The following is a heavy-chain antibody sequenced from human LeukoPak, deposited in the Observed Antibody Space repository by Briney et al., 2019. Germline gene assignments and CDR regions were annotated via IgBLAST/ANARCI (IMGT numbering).Heavy chain of an antibody. CDR2: IYYSGST. D-gene: IGHD3/OR15-3a*01. CDR3: ARDFRGGTGGLDF. CDR1: GVSINSGDYY. J-gene: IGHJ4*02. V-gene: IGHV4-30-4*01. Sequence: SQTLSLTCTVSGVSINSGDYYWSWIRQSPGKGLEWIGYIYYSGSTYYNLSLQSRVTISLDTSKNHFSLKLNSVTAADTAVYYCARDFRGGTGGLDFWGQGTLVTVSS.